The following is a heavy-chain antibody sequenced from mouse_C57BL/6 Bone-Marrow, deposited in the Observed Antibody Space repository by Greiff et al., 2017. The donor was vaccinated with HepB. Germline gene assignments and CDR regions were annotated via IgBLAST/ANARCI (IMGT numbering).Heavy chain of an antibody. CDR1: GYAFTNYL. CDR3: AREDYYGSSPAWFAY. D-gene: IGHD1-1*01. V-gene: IGHV1-54*01. CDR2: INPGSGGT. Sequence: QVHVKQSGAELVRPGTSVKVSCKASGYAFTNYLIEWVKQRPGQGLEWIGVINPGSGGTNYNEKFKGKATLTADKSSSTAYMQLSSLTSEDSAVYFCAREDYYGSSPAWFAYWGQGTLVTVSA. J-gene: IGHJ3*01.